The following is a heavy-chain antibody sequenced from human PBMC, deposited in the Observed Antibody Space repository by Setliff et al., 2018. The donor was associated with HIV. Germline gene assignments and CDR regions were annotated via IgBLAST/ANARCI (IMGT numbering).Heavy chain of an antibody. D-gene: IGHD4-17*01. CDR2: IRSKSYSATT. J-gene: IGHJ4*02. CDR3: ARDPIDYGDSPFDY. V-gene: IGHV3-49*04. Sequence: GGSLRLSCTAPGFTFGDYAMSWVRQAPGKGLEWVGFIRSKSYSATTEYAASVKGRFIISRDDSKGIAYLQMNSLRTEDTAVYYCARDPIDYGDSPFDYWGQGTLVTVSS. CDR1: GFTFGDYA.